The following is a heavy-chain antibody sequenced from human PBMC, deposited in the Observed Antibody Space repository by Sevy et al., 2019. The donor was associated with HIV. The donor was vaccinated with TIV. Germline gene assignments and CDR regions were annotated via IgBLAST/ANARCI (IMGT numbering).Heavy chain of an antibody. CDR1: GYTFTTYN. J-gene: IGHJ3*02. CDR2: MNPNSGNT. Sequence: ASVKVSCKASGYTFTTYNINWVRQATGQGLEWMGWMNPNSGNTAYTQKFQGRVTMTRNTSIRTAYMELSSLRSEDTAVYYCARGGIQLNAFDIWGHGTMVTVSS. D-gene: IGHD5-18*01. CDR3: ARGGIQLNAFDI. V-gene: IGHV1-8*01.